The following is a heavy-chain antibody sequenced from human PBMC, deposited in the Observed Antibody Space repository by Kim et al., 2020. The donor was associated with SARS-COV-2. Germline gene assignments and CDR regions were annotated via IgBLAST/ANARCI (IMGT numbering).Heavy chain of an antibody. Sequence: SETLSLTCTVSGGSISSYYWSWIRQPPGKGLEWIGYIYYSGSTNYNPSLKSRVTISVDTSKNQFSLKLSSVTAADTAVYYCARGVDYWGQGTLVSVSS. CDR3: ARGVDY. V-gene: IGHV4-59*01. CDR2: IYYSGST. CDR1: GGSISSYY. J-gene: IGHJ4*02.